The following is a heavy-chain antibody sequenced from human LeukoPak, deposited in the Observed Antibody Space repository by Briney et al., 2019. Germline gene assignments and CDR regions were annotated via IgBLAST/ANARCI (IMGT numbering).Heavy chain of an antibody. V-gene: IGHV3-69-1*01. CDR2: ISSSSHI. D-gene: IGHD1-1*01. CDR3: ARAAWNDVIRAFDI. J-gene: IGHJ3*02. CDR1: GFTFSDYY. Sequence: TGGSLRLSCAASGFTFSDYYMSWIRQAPGKGLEWVSSISSSSHIYYADSVKGRFTISRDNAKNSLYLQMNSLRAEDTAVYYCARAAWNDVIRAFDIWGQGTMVTVSS.